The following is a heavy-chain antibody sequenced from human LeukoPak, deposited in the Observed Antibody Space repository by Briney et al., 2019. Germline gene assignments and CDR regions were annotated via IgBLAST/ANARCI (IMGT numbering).Heavy chain of an antibody. V-gene: IGHV1-69*13. Sequence: ASVKVSCKASGGTFSSYAISWVRQAPGQGLEWMGGIIPIFGTANYAQEFQGRVTITADESTSTAYMELSSLRSEDTAVYYCARGGRYYDFWSGYHAPYYYGMDVWGQGTTVTVSS. J-gene: IGHJ6*02. D-gene: IGHD3-3*01. CDR2: IIPIFGTA. CDR3: ARGGRYYDFWSGYHAPYYYGMDV. CDR1: GGTFSSYA.